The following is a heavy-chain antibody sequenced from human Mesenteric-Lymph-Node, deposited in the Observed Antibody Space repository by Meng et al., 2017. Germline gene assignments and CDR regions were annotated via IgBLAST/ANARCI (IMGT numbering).Heavy chain of an antibody. CDR1: GFTFSSYS. V-gene: IGHV3-23*01. CDR3: ARGIAVVGIVLSLGPRGYYGMDV. D-gene: IGHD6-19*01. J-gene: IGHJ6*02. CDR2: ISGSGGST. Sequence: GGSLRLSCAGSGFTFSSYSMNWVRQAPGKGLEWVSAISGSGGSTYYADSVKGRFTISRDNSKNTLYLQMNSLRAEDTAVYYCARGIAVVGIVLSLGPRGYYGMDVWGQGTTVTVSS.